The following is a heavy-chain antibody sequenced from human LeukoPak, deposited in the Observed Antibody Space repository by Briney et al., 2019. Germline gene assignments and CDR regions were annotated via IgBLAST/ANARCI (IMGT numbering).Heavy chain of an antibody. D-gene: IGHD4-17*01. CDR2: IHYTGNT. CDR1: GGSITNYY. J-gene: IGHJ3*01. Sequence: PSETLSLTCSVSGGSITNYYWTWIRQSPGKGLEWLGYIHYTGNTNYNPSLKSRITISVDTSKNQFSLKLRSVTAADTAVYYCARQFESLRSSDYDLWGQGAMVIVSS. V-gene: IGHV4-59*01. CDR3: ARQFESLRSSDYDL.